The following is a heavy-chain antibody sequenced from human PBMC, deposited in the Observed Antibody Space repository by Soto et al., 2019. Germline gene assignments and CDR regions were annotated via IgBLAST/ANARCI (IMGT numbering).Heavy chain of an antibody. CDR3: AKDSGIGPFDI. V-gene: IGHV4-59*12. CDR2: IYYTGST. D-gene: IGHD2-21*01. CDR1: GGSIDNYY. Sequence: SETLSLTCTVSGGSIDNYYWSWIGQRPGKGLEWIGYIYYTGSTNYNPSLKSRVTISLDTSKNQFSLKLSSVTPEDTAVYYCAKDSGIGPFDIWGEGTTVTVSS. J-gene: IGHJ3*02.